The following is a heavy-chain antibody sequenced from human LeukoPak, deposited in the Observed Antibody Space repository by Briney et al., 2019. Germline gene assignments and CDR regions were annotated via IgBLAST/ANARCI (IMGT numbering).Heavy chain of an antibody. CDR2: FDPEDGET. CDR3: ATVQQLVLVY. CDR1: GYTLTELS. D-gene: IGHD6-6*01. V-gene: IGHV1-24*01. J-gene: IGHJ4*02. Sequence: GSVRVSCKVSGYTLTELSMHWVRQAPGKGLEWMGGFDPEDGETIYAQTFQGRVTMTEDTSTNTAYMELSSLRAEDTAVYYCATVQQLVLVYWGQGTLVTVSS.